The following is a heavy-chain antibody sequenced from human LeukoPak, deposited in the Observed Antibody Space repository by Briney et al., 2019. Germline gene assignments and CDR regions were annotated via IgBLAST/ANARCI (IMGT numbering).Heavy chain of an antibody. CDR2: IYPGDSDT. CDR3: ARQGAYYYDSSGPDY. J-gene: IGHJ4*02. V-gene: IGHV5-51*01. Sequence: GESLKISCKGSGCSFTSYWIGWVRQMPGKGLEWMGIIYPGDSDTRYSPSFQGQVTISADKSISTAYLQWSSLKASDTAMYYCARQGAYYYDSSGPDYWGQGTLVTVSS. D-gene: IGHD3-22*01. CDR1: GCSFTSYW.